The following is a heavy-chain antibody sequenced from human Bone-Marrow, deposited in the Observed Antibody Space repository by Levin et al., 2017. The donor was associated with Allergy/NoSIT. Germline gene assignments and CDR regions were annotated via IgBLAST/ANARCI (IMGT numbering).Heavy chain of an antibody. CDR1: GFTVSSSY. CDR3: ARAQGSPGSTLDY. D-gene: IGHD6-25*01. CDR2: IYRGGTT. Sequence: GESLKISCAASGFTVSSSYMSWVRQAPGKGLEWVSVIYRGGTTYYAASVRGRFTISRDNSNNTLYLQMDILRAEDTAVYYCARAQGSPGSTLDYWGQGTLVTVSS. J-gene: IGHJ4*02. V-gene: IGHV3-53*01.